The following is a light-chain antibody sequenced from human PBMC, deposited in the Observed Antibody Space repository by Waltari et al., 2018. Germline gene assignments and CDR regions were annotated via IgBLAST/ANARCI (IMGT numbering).Light chain of an antibody. CDR3: QQANSFPLT. CDR1: RGISNW. CDR2: AAS. V-gene: IGKV1-12*01. Sequence: DIQLTQSPSSVFASVGDRVHITWRASRGISNWLAWYQQKQGKAPKLLIYAASSLQSGVPSRFTGSGSGTDFTLTITRLQPEDFATYDCQQANSFPLTFGGGTKVEIK. J-gene: IGKJ4*01.